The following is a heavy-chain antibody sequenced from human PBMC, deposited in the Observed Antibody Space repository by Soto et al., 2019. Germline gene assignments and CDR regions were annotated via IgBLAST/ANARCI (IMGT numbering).Heavy chain of an antibody. CDR3: ARAGYSSSWYKD. CDR1: GGSFSGYY. J-gene: IGHJ4*02. CDR2: INHSGST. V-gene: IGHV4-34*01. Sequence: QVQLQQWGAGLLKPSETLSLTCAVYGGSFSGYYWSWIRQPPGKGLEWIGEINHSGSTNYNPSLKRRVNIPVDTSKNQFSLKLSSVTAADTAVYYCARAGYSSSWYKDWGQGTLVTVSS. D-gene: IGHD6-13*01.